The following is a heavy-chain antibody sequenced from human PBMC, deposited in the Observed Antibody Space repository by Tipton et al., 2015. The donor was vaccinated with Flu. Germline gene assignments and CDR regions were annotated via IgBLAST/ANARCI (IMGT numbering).Heavy chain of an antibody. J-gene: IGHJ4*02. CDR1: GFTVSSNF. V-gene: IGHV3-53*01. CDR2: IYSGGTT. D-gene: IGHD1-7*01. Sequence: GSLRLSCAASGFTVSSNFMTWVRQAPGKGLEWVSVIYSGGTTNYADSVKGRFTISRDSSKNTLYLQMNSLRGEDTAVYYCAKGLGLHWGQGILVTVSS. CDR3: AKGLGLH.